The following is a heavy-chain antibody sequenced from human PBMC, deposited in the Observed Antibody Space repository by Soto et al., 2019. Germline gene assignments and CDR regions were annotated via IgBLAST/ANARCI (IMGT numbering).Heavy chain of an antibody. CDR2: IDPSDSYT. CDR3: ASTGDSCSYLTPYYFDY. CDR1: GYSFTSYW. Sequence: PGESLKISCKGSGYSFTSYWISWVRQMPGKGLEWMGRIDPSDSYTNYSPSFQGHVTISADKSISTAYLQWSSLKASDTAMYYCASTGDSCSYLTPYYFDYWGQGTLVTVSS. V-gene: IGHV5-10-1*01. J-gene: IGHJ4*02. D-gene: IGHD6-6*01.